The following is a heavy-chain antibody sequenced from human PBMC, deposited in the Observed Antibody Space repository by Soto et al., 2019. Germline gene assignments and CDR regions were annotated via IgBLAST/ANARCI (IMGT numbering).Heavy chain of an antibody. CDR1: GFTFDDYA. CDR3: ATDIMGYSYGLAMGY. J-gene: IGHJ4*02. V-gene: IGHV3-9*01. Sequence: VQLVESGGGLVQPGRSLRLSCAASGFTFDDYAMHWVRQAPGKGLEWVSGISWNSGSIDYADSVKGRFTISRDNAKNSLYLQMNSLRAEDTALYYCATDIMGYSYGLAMGYWGQGTLVTVSS. CDR2: ISWNSGSI. D-gene: IGHD5-18*01.